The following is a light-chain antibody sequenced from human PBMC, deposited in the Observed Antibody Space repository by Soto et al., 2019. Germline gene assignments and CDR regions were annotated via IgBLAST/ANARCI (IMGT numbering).Light chain of an antibody. CDR2: KVS. CDR1: QSLVHSDGNTY. V-gene: IGKV2-30*02. Sequence: DLVMTQSPLSLPVTLGQPASISCRSSQSLVHSDGNTYLNWFQQRPGQSPRRLIYKVSNRDSGVPDRFSGSGSGPNFTLKISRVEAEDVGVYYCMQGTHWPPYTFGQGTKLEIK. J-gene: IGKJ2*01. CDR3: MQGTHWPPYT.